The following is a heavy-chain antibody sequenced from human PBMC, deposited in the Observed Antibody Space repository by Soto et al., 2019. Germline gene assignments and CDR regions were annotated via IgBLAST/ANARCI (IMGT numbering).Heavy chain of an antibody. D-gene: IGHD1-1*01. CDR3: ARNWNDDYYYYYGMDV. V-gene: IGHV4-59*06. Sequence: QVQLQESGPRLVKPSETLSLTCTVSGGSMSSYYWSWIRQHPGKGLEWIGYIYYSGSTYYNPSLKSRVTISVDTSKNQFSLKLSSVTAADTAVYYCARNWNDDYYYYYGMDVWGQGTTVTVSS. CDR2: IYYSGST. J-gene: IGHJ6*02. CDR1: GGSMSSYY.